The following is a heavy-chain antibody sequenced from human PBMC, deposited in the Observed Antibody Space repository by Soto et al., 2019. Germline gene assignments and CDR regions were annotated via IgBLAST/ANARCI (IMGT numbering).Heavy chain of an antibody. CDR1: GGSISSGGYY. V-gene: IGHV4-31*03. Sequence: SETLSLTCTVSGGSISSGGYYWSWVRQHPGKGLEWIGFISYSGGTYYNPSLKSRVAISVDTSKNHFSLKLNSVTAADTAVYYCARGGGYDSFDFWGQGSLVTVSS. CDR3: ARGGGYDSFDF. D-gene: IGHD3-22*01. CDR2: ISYSGGT. J-gene: IGHJ4*02.